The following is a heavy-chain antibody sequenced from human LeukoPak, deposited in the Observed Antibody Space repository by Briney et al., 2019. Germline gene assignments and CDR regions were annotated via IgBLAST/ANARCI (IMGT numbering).Heavy chain of an antibody. CDR2: IYXSGST. CDR3: ARFYGGPATR. V-gene: IGHV4-61*01. D-gene: IGHD4/OR15-4a*01. CDR1: GGXXSXXXXX. Sequence: SETLSLTCTVSGGXXSXXXXXXXXXXQPXXXGXEXIXYIYXSGSTXYNPSLKSRVTISVDTSKNQFSLKLSSVTAADTAVXYCARFYGGPATRWGQGTLVTVSS. J-gene: IGHJ4*02.